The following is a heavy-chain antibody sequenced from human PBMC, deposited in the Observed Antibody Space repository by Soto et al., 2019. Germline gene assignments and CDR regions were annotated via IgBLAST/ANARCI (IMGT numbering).Heavy chain of an antibody. V-gene: IGHV4-38-2*01. CDR2: IYHGGST. D-gene: IGHD3-22*01. J-gene: IGHJ5*02. CDR1: GYSVSSGYY. Sequence: SETLDHSWAVSGYSVSSGYYWCCLRQPPGKGLECIGSIYHGGSTYYNPSLNSRVTLSIDMTNNHVSLILNSVTAADTAVYYCARVGPWVPYYYDSSPYTFENWFDPWGQGTLVTVSS. CDR3: ARVGPWVPYYYDSSPYTFENWFDP.